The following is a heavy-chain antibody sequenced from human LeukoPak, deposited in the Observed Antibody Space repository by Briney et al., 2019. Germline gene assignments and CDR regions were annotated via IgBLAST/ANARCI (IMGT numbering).Heavy chain of an antibody. CDR3: TTDSGHDYEDYIGAFDI. V-gene: IGHV3-15*01. CDR1: GFTFSNAW. CDR2: IKRKTAGGTT. J-gene: IGHJ3*02. D-gene: IGHD4-17*01. Sequence: GGSLRLSCAASGFTFSNAWMNWVRQAPGKGLEWVGRIKRKTAGGTTDYAAPVKGRFTISRDDLKNTLYLQMNSLKTEDTAVYYCTTDSGHDYEDYIGAFDIWGQGTMVIVSS.